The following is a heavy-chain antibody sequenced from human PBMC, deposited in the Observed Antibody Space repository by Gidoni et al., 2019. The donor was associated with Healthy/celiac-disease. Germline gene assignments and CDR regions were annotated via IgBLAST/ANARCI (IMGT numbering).Heavy chain of an antibody. CDR1: GGSISSSSYY. J-gene: IGHJ4*02. CDR2: IYYCGST. D-gene: IGHD3-22*01. Sequence: QLQLQESGPGLVKPSETLSLTCTVSGGSISSSSYYWGWIRQPPGKGLEWFGSIYYCGSTYYNPSLKSRVTISVDTSKNQFSLKLSSVTAADTAVYYCARVGTMIVVVTPDYWGQGTLVTVSS. V-gene: IGHV4-39*01. CDR3: ARVGTMIVVVTPDY.